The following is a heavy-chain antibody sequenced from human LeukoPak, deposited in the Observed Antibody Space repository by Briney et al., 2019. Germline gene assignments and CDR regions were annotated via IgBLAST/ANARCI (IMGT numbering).Heavy chain of an antibody. J-gene: IGHJ4*02. V-gene: IGHV4-59*01. CDR2: IYYSGST. Sequence: SETLSLTCTVSGGSISGYYWSWIRQPPGKGLEWIGYIYYSGSTNYNPSLKSRVTISVDTSKNQFSLKLSSVTAADTAVYYCARGGVLADDYWGQGTLVTVSS. CDR1: GGSISGYY. CDR3: ARGGVLADDY. D-gene: IGHD2-2*01.